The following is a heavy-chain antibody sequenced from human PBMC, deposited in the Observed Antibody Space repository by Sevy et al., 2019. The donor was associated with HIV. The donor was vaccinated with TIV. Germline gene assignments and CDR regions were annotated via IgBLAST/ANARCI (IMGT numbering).Heavy chain of an antibody. D-gene: IGHD6-19*01. CDR3: ARHKGKQWLVPYFQH. V-gene: IGHV4-39*01. J-gene: IGHJ1*01. CDR2: IYYSGST. CDR1: GGSISSSSYY. Sequence: SETLSLTCTVSGGSISSSSYYWGWIRQPPGKGLEWIGSIYYSGSTYYNPSLKSRVTISVDTSKSQFSLKLSSVTAADTAVYYCARHKGKQWLVPYFQHWGQGTLVTVSS.